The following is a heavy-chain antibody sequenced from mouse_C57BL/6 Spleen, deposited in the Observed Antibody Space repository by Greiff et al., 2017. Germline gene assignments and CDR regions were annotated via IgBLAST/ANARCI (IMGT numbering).Heavy chain of an antibody. V-gene: IGHV1-22*01. Sequence: VQLQQSGPELVKPGASVKMSCKASGYTFTDYNMHWVKQSHGKSLEWIGYINPNNGGTSYNQKFKGKATLTVNKSSSTAYMELRSLTSEDSAVYYCARGITTVRYFDVWGTGTTVTVSS. D-gene: IGHD1-1*01. CDR1: GYTFTDYN. CDR2: INPNNGGT. J-gene: IGHJ1*03. CDR3: ARGITTVRYFDV.